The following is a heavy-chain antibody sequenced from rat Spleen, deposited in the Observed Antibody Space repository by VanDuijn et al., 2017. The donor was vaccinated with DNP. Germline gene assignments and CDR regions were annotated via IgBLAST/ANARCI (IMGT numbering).Heavy chain of an antibody. CDR3: TRVYYSAEDWFAY. CDR1: GFSLTNYA. Sequence: QVQLKESGPGLVQPSQTLSLTCTVSGFSLTNYAVGWVRQPPGKGLEWIAAVSSGGNTYYNSGLKSRLSISRETSKSQVFLKMNSLQTEDTAIYFCTRVYYSAEDWFAYWGQGTLVTVSS. D-gene: IGHD1-1*01. CDR2: VSSGGNT. J-gene: IGHJ3*01. V-gene: IGHV2S12*01.